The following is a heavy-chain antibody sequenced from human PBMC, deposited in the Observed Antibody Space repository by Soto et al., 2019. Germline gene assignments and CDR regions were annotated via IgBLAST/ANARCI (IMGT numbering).Heavy chain of an antibody. J-gene: IGHJ3*02. D-gene: IGHD2-8*02. CDR3: AKDVGGWSIPDGFEI. Sequence: GGSLRLSCAASGFTFNSYAMTWVRQAPGKGLEWVSSVSGSGAGTYYADSVKGRFTISRDNSKNTLYLQMSNLRAEDTAVYYCAKDVGGWSIPDGFEIWGQGTKVTVSS. CDR1: GFTFNSYA. CDR2: VSGSGAGT. V-gene: IGHV3-23*01.